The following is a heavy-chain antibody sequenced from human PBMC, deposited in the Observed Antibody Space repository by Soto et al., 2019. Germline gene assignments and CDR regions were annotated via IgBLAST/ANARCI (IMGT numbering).Heavy chain of an antibody. Sequence: GGSLRLSCAASGFTFSSYAMSWVRQAPGKGLEWVSAISGSGGSTYYADSVKGRFTISRDNSKNTLYLQMNSLRAEGTAVYYCARASSRYYYDPNGGYWGQGTLVTVSS. J-gene: IGHJ4*02. V-gene: IGHV3-23*01. CDR3: ARASSRYYYDPNGGY. CDR1: GFTFSSYA. D-gene: IGHD3-22*01. CDR2: ISGSGGST.